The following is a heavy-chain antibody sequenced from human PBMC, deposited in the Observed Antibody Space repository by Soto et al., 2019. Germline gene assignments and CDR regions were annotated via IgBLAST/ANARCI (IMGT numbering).Heavy chain of an antibody. CDR3: ARDGSARHYDFWSGYYTSSRYYYYGMDV. D-gene: IGHD3-3*01. CDR1: GGSISSYY. Sequence: LSLTCTVSGGSISSYYWSWIRQPPGKGLEWIGYIYYSGSTNYNPSLKSRVTISVDTSKNQFSLKLSSVTAADTAAYYCARDGSARHYDFWSGYYTSSRYYYYGMDVWGQGTTVTVSS. CDR2: IYYSGST. J-gene: IGHJ6*02. V-gene: IGHV4-59*01.